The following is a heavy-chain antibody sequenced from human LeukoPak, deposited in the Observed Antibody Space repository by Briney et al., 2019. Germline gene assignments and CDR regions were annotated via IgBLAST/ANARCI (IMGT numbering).Heavy chain of an antibody. CDR1: GFTFENYV. J-gene: IGHJ4*02. Sequence: PGRSLRLSCAASGFTFENYVMHWVRQAPGRGLEWVSGISWNSDTIGYADSVKGRFTISRDNAKNSLYLQMNSLRAEDTALYYCAKAFVGTVAGTYVDYWGLGTLVTVSS. CDR2: ISWNSDTI. V-gene: IGHV3-9*01. D-gene: IGHD6-19*01. CDR3: AKAFVGTVAGTYVDY.